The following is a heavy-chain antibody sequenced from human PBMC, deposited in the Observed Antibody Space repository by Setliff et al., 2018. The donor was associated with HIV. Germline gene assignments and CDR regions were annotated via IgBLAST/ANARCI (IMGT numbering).Heavy chain of an antibody. V-gene: IGHV3-15*01. Sequence: GSLRLSCAASRFTFSTYAMHWVRQAPGKGLEWVARVKSQRDGGTVDYAAPVKGRFTISRDDSKTTLYLQMSSLKTEDTAVYYCTTDLGTRYDTPVYWGQGTLVTVSS. CDR3: TTDLGTRYDTPVY. D-gene: IGHD5-12*01. CDR1: RFTFSTYA. CDR2: VKSQRDGGTV. J-gene: IGHJ4*02.